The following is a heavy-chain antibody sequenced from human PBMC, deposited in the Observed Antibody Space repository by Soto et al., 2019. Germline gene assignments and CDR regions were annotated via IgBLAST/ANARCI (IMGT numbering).Heavy chain of an antibody. CDR2: IDPSDSYT. CDR3: ASIGTGYSSGWPYYYGMDV. J-gene: IGHJ6*02. Sequence: PWESLKISCKGSGYSFTSYWISWVRQMPGKGLEWMGRIDPSDSYTNYSPSFQGHVTISADKSISTAYLQWSSLKASDTAMYYCASIGTGYSSGWPYYYGMDVWGQGTTVTVSS. D-gene: IGHD6-19*01. CDR1: GYSFTSYW. V-gene: IGHV5-10-1*01.